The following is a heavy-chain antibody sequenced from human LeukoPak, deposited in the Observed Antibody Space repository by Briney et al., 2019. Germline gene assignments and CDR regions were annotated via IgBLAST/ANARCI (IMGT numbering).Heavy chain of an antibody. Sequence: PGGSLRRTCAASGFTFNSYWMHWVRQAPGKGLVWVSRINSDGSSTSYADSVKGRFTISRDNAKNTLYLQMNSLRAEDTAVYYCARDPGLLGGFESWSQGTLVTVSS. CDR2: INSDGSST. CDR1: GFTFNSYW. CDR3: ARDPGLLGGFES. J-gene: IGHJ4*02. D-gene: IGHD2-15*01. V-gene: IGHV3-74*01.